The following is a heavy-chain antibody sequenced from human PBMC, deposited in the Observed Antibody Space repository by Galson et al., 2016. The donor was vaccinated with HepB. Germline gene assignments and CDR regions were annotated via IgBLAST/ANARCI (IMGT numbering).Heavy chain of an antibody. Sequence: TLSLTCAVSGGSISSGDYYWSWIRQPPGKGLEWIAYIYYTGHTYYNPSLKSRVTLSTDTSKNQFSLNLSSVTAADTAVYYCATDRNRLYYFDNWGQGTLVTVSS. CDR3: ATDRNRLYYFDN. J-gene: IGHJ4*02. CDR2: IYYTGHT. CDR1: GGSISSGDYY. D-gene: IGHD4/OR15-4a*01. V-gene: IGHV4-30-4*01.